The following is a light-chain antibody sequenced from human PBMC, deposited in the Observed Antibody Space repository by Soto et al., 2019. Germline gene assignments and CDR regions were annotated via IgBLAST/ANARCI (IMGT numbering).Light chain of an antibody. V-gene: IGLV2-8*01. J-gene: IGLJ1*01. CDR1: SSDVGGYNY. CDR2: EVN. CDR3: SSYAGSSNV. Sequence: QAVLTPPPSASGSPGQSVAISCTRTSSDVGGYNYVSWYQQHPGKAPKLMIYEVNKRPSGVPDRFSGSKSGNTASLTVSGLQAEDDADYYCSSYAGSSNVFGTGTKVTAL.